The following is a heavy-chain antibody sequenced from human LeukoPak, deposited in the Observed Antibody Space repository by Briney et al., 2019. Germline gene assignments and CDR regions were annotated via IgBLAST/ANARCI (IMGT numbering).Heavy chain of an antibody. CDR2: IYYSGST. J-gene: IGHJ4*02. CDR1: GGSISSGSYY. Sequence: SETLSLTCTVSGGSISSGSYYWGWIRQPPGKGLEWIGSIYYSGSTYYNPSLKSRVTISVDTSKNQFSLKLSSVTAADTAVYYCASVGIVVVIWGQGTLVTVSS. D-gene: IGHD3-22*01. CDR3: ASVGIVVVI. V-gene: IGHV4-39*01.